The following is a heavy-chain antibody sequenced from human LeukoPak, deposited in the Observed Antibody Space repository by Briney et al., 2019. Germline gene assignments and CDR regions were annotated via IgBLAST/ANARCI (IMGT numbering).Heavy chain of an antibody. V-gene: IGHV4-34*01. CDR3: AREIVAGLGVSFDI. CDR1: GGSFSGYY. J-gene: IGHJ3*02. D-gene: IGHD5-12*01. Sequence: ASETLSLTCAVYGGSFSGYYWSWIRQPPGKGLEWIGEINHSGSTNYNPSLKSRVAISVDTSKNQFSLKLSSVTAVDTAVYYCAREIVAGLGVSFDIWGQGTMVTVSS. CDR2: INHSGST.